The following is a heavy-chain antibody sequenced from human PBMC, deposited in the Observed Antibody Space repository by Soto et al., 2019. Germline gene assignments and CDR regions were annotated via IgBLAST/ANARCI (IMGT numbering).Heavy chain of an antibody. J-gene: IGHJ5*02. CDR3: AGTPLKFYVRLAARRDWFDP. CDR1: GGSFSGYY. V-gene: IGHV4-34*09. Sequence: TLSLTCAVYGGSFSGYYWSWIHQPPGKGLEWIGDINHSGSTNYNPSLKSRVTISVDTSKNQFSLKLSSVTAADTAVYYCAGTPLKFYVRLAARRDWFDPWGQGTLVTVSS. CDR2: INHSGST. D-gene: IGHD6-6*01.